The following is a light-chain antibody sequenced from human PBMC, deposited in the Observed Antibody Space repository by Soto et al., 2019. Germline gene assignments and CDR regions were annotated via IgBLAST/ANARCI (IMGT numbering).Light chain of an antibody. V-gene: IGKV1-39*01. CDR3: QQSYIAPWK. CDR2: AAS. Sequence: DIQMTQSPSSLSASVGDRVSITCRASQSISTYLNWYQQKPGKVPRLLIYAASSLQSGVPSRFSGSGSGTDFTLTISSLQPEDFATYYCQQSYIAPWKFRKRTKVDIK. CDR1: QSISTY. J-gene: IGKJ1*01.